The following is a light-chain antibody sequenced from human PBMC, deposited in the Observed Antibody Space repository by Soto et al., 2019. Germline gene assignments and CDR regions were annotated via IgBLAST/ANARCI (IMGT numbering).Light chain of an antibody. Sequence: QSVLTQPASVSGSPGQSIAISCTGSSSDIGIYKYVSWYQQHPGKVPKLIIYEVTNRPSGVSNRFSGSKSGNTASLTISGLQAEDEADYYCSSYTSRSTPVFGGGTQLTVL. J-gene: IGLJ2*01. V-gene: IGLV2-14*01. CDR3: SSYTSRSTPV. CDR1: SSDIGIYKY. CDR2: EVT.